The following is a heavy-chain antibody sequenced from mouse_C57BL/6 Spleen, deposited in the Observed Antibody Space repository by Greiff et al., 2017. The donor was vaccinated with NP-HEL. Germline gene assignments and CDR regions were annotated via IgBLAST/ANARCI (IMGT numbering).Heavy chain of an antibody. CDR3: ARRVDDGYYVGFAY. Sequence: EVQLQQSGPELVKPGASVKISCKASGYSFTGYYMNWVKQSPEKSLEWIGEINPSTGGTNYNQKFKAKATLTVDKSSSTAYMQLKSLTSEDSAVYYCARRVDDGYYVGFAYWGQGTLVTVSA. J-gene: IGHJ3*01. CDR2: INPSTGGT. D-gene: IGHD2-3*01. CDR1: GYSFTGYY. V-gene: IGHV1-42*01.